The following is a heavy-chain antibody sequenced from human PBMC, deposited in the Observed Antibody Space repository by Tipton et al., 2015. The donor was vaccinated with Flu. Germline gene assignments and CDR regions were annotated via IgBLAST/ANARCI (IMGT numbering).Heavy chain of an antibody. Sequence: TLSLTCDMSGYFISSGYYWGWIRQPPGKGLEWIGSIFHSGDTLYNPSLKRRVTVSVDTLKNQFSLKVTSVTAADTALYYCTRHANYGSGSPYYFDHWGQGSLVTVSS. CDR1: GYFISSGYY. CDR3: TRHANYGSGSPYYFDH. V-gene: IGHV4-38-2*01. CDR2: IFHSGDT. J-gene: IGHJ4*02. D-gene: IGHD3-10*01.